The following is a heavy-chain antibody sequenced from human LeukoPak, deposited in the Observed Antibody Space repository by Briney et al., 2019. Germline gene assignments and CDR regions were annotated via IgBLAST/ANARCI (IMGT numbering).Heavy chain of an antibody. D-gene: IGHD3-3*01. V-gene: IGHV3-30*03. J-gene: IGHJ4*02. CDR2: ISYDGSNK. CDR1: GFTFSNYG. CDR3: AREDFWSGYYGAGGYFDY. Sequence: PGRSLRLSCAASGFTFSNYGMHWVRQAPGKGLEWVADISYDGSNKNYADSVKGRFTISRDNSKNTLYLQMNSLRAEDTAVYYCAREDFWSGYYGAGGYFDYWGQGTLVTVSS.